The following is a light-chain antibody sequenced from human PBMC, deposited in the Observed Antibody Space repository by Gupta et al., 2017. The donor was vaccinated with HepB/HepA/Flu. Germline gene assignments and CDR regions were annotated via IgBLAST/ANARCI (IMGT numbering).Light chain of an antibody. CDR2: QDS. V-gene: IGLV3-1*01. Sequence: SYELTQPPSVSVSPGQTASITCSGDKLGDKYACWYQQKPGQSPVLVIYQDSKRPSGIPERVSGSNSGNKDTLTISGTQAMDEADYDCQAWDSSTAGVFGTGTKVTVL. CDR1: KLGDKY. CDR3: QAWDSSTAGV. J-gene: IGLJ1*01.